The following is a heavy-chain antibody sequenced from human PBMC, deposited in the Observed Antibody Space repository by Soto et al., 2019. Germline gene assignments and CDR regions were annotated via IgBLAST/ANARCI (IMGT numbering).Heavy chain of an antibody. J-gene: IGHJ4*02. Sequence: PSETLSLTCAVYGGSFSGYYWSWIRQPPGKGLEWIGEINHSGSTNYNPSLKGRVTISVDTSKNQFSLKLSSVTAADTAVYYCAFSAPTRYYYDSSGDFDYWGQGTLVTVSS. V-gene: IGHV4-34*01. CDR1: GGSFSGYY. D-gene: IGHD3-22*01. CDR2: INHSGST. CDR3: AFSAPTRYYYDSSGDFDY.